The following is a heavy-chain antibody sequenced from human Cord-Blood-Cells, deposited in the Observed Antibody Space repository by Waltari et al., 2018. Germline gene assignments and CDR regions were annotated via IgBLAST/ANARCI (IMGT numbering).Heavy chain of an antibody. CDR3: ARHQGGYDDAFDI. CDR1: GGSISSSSYY. D-gene: IGHD5-12*01. V-gene: IGHV4-39*07. J-gene: IGHJ3*02. Sequence: QLQLQESGPGLVKPSETLSLTCTVSGGSISSSSYYWGWIRQPPGKGLEWIGSSYYSGSTCYNPSPKSRVTISVDTSKNQFSLKLSSVTAADTAVYYCARHQGGYDDAFDIWGQGTMVTVSS. CDR2: SYYSGST.